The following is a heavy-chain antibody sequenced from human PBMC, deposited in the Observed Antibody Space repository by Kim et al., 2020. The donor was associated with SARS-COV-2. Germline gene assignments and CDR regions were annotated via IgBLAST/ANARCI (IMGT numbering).Heavy chain of an antibody. CDR3: ARVLLSSYYYDSWYFDL. V-gene: IGHV1-3*01. D-gene: IGHD3-22*01. CDR1: GYTFTSYA. CDR2: INAGNGNT. Sequence: ASVKVSCKASGYTFTSYAMHWVRQAPGQRLEWMGWINAGNGNTKYSQKFQGRVTITRDTSASTAYMELSSLRSEDTAVYYCARVLLSSYYYDSWYFDLWGRGTLVTVSS. J-gene: IGHJ2*01.